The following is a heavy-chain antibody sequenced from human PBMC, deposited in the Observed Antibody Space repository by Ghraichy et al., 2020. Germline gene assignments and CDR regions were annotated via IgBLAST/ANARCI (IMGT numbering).Heavy chain of an antibody. CDR3: ATLRYYDFWSGYYTDYYYGMDV. V-gene: IGHV4-39*01. J-gene: IGHJ6*02. CDR1: GGSISSSSYY. Sequence: SETLSLTCTVSGGSISSSSYYWGWIRQPPGKGLEWIGSIYYSGSTYYNPSLKSRVTISVDTSKNQFSLKLSSVTAADTAVYYCATLRYYDFWSGYYTDYYYGMDVWGQGTTVTVSS. CDR2: IYYSGST. D-gene: IGHD3-3*01.